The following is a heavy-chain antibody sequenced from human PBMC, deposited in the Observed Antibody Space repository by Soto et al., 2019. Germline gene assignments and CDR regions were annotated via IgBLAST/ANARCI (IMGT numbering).Heavy chain of an antibody. V-gene: IGHV3-7*01. CDR3: ARGNDYIMDV. J-gene: IGHJ6*04. D-gene: IGHD3-16*01. Sequence: EAQLVESGGGLVQPGGSLRLPCAAAGCTFSRYWMSWVRQAPGKGLEWVANIKQDGSEKYYVDSVKARFTISRDNAKNSLYLQMNSLRAEDTAVYYCARGNDYIMDVWGKGTTVTVSS. CDR1: GCTFSRYW. CDR2: IKQDGSEK.